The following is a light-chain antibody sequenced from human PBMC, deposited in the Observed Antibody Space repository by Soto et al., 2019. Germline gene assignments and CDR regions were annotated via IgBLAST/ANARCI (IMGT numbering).Light chain of an antibody. CDR3: QQYNNYPRT. V-gene: IGKV1-5*01. CDR2: DAS. J-gene: IGKJ1*01. CDR1: ESIRTW. Sequence: DLQMTQSPSTLSASIGASVTITDPASESIRTWLAWYQHKPGKAPKFLIYDASSLESGVPSRFSGSGSGTEFTLTISNLQPDDFATYFCQQYNNYPRTFGQGTKVDIK.